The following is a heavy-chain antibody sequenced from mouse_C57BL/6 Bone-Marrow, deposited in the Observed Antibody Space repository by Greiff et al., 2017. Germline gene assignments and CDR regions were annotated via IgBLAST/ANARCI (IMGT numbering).Heavy chain of an antibody. CDR3: TRKRSEDY. V-gene: IGHV1-15*01. D-gene: IGHD1-1*01. CDR2: IDPETGGT. CDR1: GYTFTDYE. Sequence: QVQLQQSGAELVRPGASVTLSCKASGYTFTDYEMHWAKQTPVHGLEWIGAIDPETGGTAYNQKFKGKAILTADKSSSTAYMELRSLTSEDSAVYYCTRKRSEDYWGQGTSVTDSS. J-gene: IGHJ4*01.